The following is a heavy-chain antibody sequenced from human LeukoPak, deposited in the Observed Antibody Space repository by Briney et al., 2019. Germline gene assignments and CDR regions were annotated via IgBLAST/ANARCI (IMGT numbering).Heavy chain of an antibody. CDR2: MNPNSGNT. V-gene: IGHV1-8*02. Sequence: ASVKVSCKASGYTFTGYHMHWVRQATGQGLEWMGWMNPNSGNTGYAQKFQGRVTMTRNTSISTAYMELSSLRSEDTAVYYCARGRPGITIFGVVIGYALDYWGQGTLVTVSS. CDR1: GYTFTGYH. J-gene: IGHJ4*02. D-gene: IGHD3-3*01. CDR3: ARGRPGITIFGVVIGYALDY.